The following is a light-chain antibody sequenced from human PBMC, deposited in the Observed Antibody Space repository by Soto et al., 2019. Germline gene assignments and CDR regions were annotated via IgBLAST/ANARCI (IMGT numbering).Light chain of an antibody. CDR3: QHYNSYPWT. CDR1: QSISSW. J-gene: IGKJ1*01. CDR2: KAS. V-gene: IGKV1-5*03. Sequence: DIQMTQSPSTLSASVGDRVTITGRASQSISSWLAWYQQKPGKDPKLLIYKASSLESGVPSRFSGSGSGTEFNLTISRLQTDDFATYECQHYNSYPWTFGQGTKVDIK.